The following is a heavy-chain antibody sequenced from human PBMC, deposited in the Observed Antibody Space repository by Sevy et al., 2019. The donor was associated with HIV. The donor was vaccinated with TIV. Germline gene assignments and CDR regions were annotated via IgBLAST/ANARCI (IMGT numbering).Heavy chain of an antibody. V-gene: IGHV3-13*01. Sequence: GGSLRLSCGASGFTFSSYDMHWVRQAAGKGLEWVSGIGSGGDAYYPGSVKGRFTISRENAKNSLYLQMNSLRAGDTAVYYCARSGGYSEYGMDVWGQGTTVTVSS. CDR1: GFTFSSYD. J-gene: IGHJ6*02. CDR2: IGSGGDA. D-gene: IGHD5-12*01. CDR3: ARSGGYSEYGMDV.